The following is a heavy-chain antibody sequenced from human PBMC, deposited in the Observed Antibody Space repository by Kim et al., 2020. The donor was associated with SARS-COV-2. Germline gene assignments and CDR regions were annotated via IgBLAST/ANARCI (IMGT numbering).Heavy chain of an antibody. D-gene: IGHD3-10*01. V-gene: IGHV3-64D*06. CDR3: VKGKSGYYGSGSSHYYFDY. J-gene: IGHJ4*02. Sequence: GRFTISRDNSKNTLYLQMSSLRAEDTAVYYCVKGKSGYYGSGSSHYYFDYWGQGTLVTVSS.